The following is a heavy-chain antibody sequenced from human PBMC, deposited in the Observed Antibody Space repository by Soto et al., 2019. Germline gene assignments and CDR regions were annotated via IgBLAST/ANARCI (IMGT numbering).Heavy chain of an antibody. V-gene: IGHV4-34*01. D-gene: IGHD6-13*01. CDR2: INHSGST. J-gene: IGHJ6*02. CDR3: ARGESCSTSYYYYCMDV. CDR1: GGSFSGSY. Sequence: SETLSLTCAVYGGSFSGSYWWWIRHPPGKKLEWRGGINHSGSTTNNPPLKRGVTISVDTSKNQFSLKLSLVAAADTAVYYCARGESCSTSYYYYCMDVWGQGTMVTVSS.